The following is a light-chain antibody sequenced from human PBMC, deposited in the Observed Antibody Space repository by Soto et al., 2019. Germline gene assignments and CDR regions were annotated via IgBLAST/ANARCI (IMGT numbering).Light chain of an antibody. CDR1: SSDVGDYNY. V-gene: IGLV2-14*01. CDR3: CSYTSSSTV. CDR2: DVS. J-gene: IGLJ2*01. Sequence: QSALTQPASVSGSPGQSLTISCTGTSSDVGDYNYVSWYQQHPGKAPKLMIYDVSSRPSGVSNRFSDSKSGNTASLTISGVQAEDEADYYCCSYTSSSTVFGGGTKLTVL.